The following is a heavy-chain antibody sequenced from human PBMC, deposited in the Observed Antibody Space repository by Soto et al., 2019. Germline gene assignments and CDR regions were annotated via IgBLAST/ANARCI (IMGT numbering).Heavy chain of an antibody. Sequence: HPGGSLRLSCAASGFTFSTYGMHWVRQAPGKGLEWVAVIWFDGTKKYYADYVNGRFTISRDNSKNTLYLQMNSLRAEDTAVYYCASQIFWSGSTAHGMDVWGQGTAVTVSS. CDR3: ASQIFWSGSTAHGMDV. CDR1: GFTFSTYG. D-gene: IGHD3-3*01. V-gene: IGHV3-33*01. J-gene: IGHJ6*02. CDR2: IWFDGTKK.